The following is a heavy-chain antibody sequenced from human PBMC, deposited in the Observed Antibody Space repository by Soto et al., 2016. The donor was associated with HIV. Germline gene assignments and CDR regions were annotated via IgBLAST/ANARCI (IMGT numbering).Heavy chain of an antibody. CDR1: GYSFTAYF. J-gene: IGHJ3*02. Sequence: QVQLVQSGAEVKKPGASVKVSCKTSGYSFTAYFIHWVRQAPGQGLEWMGWINPNSDVRNYAQKFQGRITLTRDTSTSTVYMELSSLRSEDTAVYYCARAKAFDIWGQGTMVTVSS. CDR3: ARAKAFDI. V-gene: IGHV1-2*02. CDR2: INPNSDVR.